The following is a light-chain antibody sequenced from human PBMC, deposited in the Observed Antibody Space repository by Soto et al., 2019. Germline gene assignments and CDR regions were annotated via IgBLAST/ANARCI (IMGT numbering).Light chain of an antibody. CDR1: QSISSY. J-gene: IGKJ4*01. CDR2: AAS. CDR3: QQSYSGPLT. V-gene: IGKV1-39*01. Sequence: DIQMTQSQSSLSASVGDRVTITCLASQSISSYLNWYQQKPGKAPKVLIYAASSLQSGVPSRFSGIGSGTDFTLSISSLQTEEFATYYCQQSYSGPLTFGGGTQVEIK.